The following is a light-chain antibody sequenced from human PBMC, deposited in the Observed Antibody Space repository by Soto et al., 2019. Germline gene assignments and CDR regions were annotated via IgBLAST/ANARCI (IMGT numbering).Light chain of an antibody. Sequence: QSALTQPPSASGSPGQSVTISCTGTSSDVGGYNFVSWYQQHPGKAPKLMIYEVSERPSGLPDRFSGSKSGNTASLTVSGLQTEDQADYYCSSYAGSNIVVFGGGTKRTVL. CDR1: SSDVGGYNF. V-gene: IGLV2-8*01. J-gene: IGLJ2*01. CDR3: SSYAGSNIVV. CDR2: EVS.